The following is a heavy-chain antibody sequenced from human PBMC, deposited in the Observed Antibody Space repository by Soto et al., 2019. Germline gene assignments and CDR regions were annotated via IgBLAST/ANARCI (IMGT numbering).Heavy chain of an antibody. CDR2: INTNTGDP. Sequence: QVHLVQSGSELKKPGASVKVSCKASGYTLSSYAMNWVRQAPGQGLEWMGWINTNTGDPTYAQGLTGRFVFSLDTXXNTAYLQINRLQAEDTAVYYCARQGEGGTRTWFDPWGQGTLVTVSS. V-gene: IGHV7-4-1*02. CDR3: ARQGEGGTRTWFDP. D-gene: IGHD2-15*01. J-gene: IGHJ5*02. CDR1: GYTLSSYA.